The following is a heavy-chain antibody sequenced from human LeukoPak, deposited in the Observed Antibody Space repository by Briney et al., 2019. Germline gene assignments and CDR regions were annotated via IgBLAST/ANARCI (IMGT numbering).Heavy chain of an antibody. J-gene: IGHJ4*02. D-gene: IGHD2-21*01. V-gene: IGHV3-9*01. CDR3: ARDVAYSAFDY. CDR1: GFIFDDYA. CDR2: ISWNSDNI. Sequence: GGSLRLSCAASGFIFDDYAMHWVRQAPGKGLEWVSSISWNSDNIKYADSVKGRFTISRDNSKNSFYLQMSSLRAEDTGVFYCARDVAYSAFDYWGQGTLVTVSS.